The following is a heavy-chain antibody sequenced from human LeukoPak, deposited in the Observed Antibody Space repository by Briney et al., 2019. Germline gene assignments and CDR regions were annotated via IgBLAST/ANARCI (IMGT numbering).Heavy chain of an antibody. D-gene: IGHD3-9*01. CDR2: TYSGGST. CDR1: GFTVSSNY. Sequence: GGSLRLSCADSGFTVSSNYMRWVRQAPGKGLEWFSDTYSGGSTHYADSVKGRFTISRDNSKNTLYLQMNSLRAEDTAVYYCARDRLHYDSLTGYPADWGQGTLVTVSS. V-gene: IGHV3-66*01. CDR3: ARDRLHYDSLTGYPAD. J-gene: IGHJ4*02.